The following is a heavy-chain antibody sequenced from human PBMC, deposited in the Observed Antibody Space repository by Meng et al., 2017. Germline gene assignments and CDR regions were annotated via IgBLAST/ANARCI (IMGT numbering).Heavy chain of an antibody. CDR3: AKDVDYGDYGDCGMDV. D-gene: IGHD4-17*01. CDR2: ISWEGGST. CDR1: GFTFDDYT. V-gene: IGHV3-43*01. Sequence: GESLKISCAASGFTFDDYTMHWVRQAPGKGLEWVSLISWEGGSTYYADSVTGRFTISRDNSKNSLYLQMNSLRTEDTALYCCAKDVDYGDYGDCGMDVWGQGTTVTVSS. J-gene: IGHJ6*02.